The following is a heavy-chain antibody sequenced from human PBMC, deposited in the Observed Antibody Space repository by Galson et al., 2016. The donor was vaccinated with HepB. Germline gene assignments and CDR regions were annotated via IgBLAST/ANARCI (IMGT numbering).Heavy chain of an antibody. V-gene: IGHV2-70*11. CDR1: GFSLRTSGMC. CDR3: ARILPVGLSDSLDYYYGMDV. J-gene: IGHJ6*02. D-gene: IGHD3-22*01. Sequence: PALVKPTQTLTLTCTFSGFSLRTSGMCVSWIRQPPGKALEWLARIDWDDDKYYNTSLKTRLTISKDTSKNQVVLTMTNMDPVDTATHYCARILPVGLSDSLDYYYGMDVWGQGTTVTVSS. CDR2: IDWDDDK.